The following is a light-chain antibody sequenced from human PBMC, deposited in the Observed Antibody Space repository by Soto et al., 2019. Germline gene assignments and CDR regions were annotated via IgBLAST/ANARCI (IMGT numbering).Light chain of an antibody. Sequence: DIHMTQSPSTLSASVGHRFTITCRASQSISSWLAWYQQKPGKAHKLLIYDASSLESGVPSRFSGSGSGTEFNLTISSLQPDDFATYYCQQYNSYSSWTFGPGTKV. CDR3: QQYNSYSSWT. J-gene: IGKJ1*01. V-gene: IGKV1-5*01. CDR2: DAS. CDR1: QSISSW.